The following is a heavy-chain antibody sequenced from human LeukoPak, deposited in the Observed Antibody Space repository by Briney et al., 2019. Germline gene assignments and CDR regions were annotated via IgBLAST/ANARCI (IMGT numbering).Heavy chain of an antibody. D-gene: IGHD2-8*01. CDR3: ASPFCSNGVCYPGY. Sequence: PGGSLRLSCAASGFTFSGSAMHWVRQASGKGLEWVGRIRSKAKSYASAYAASVKGRFTISRDDSKNTAYLQMNSLKTEDTAVYYCASPFCSNGVCYPGYWGQGTLVTVSS. CDR1: GFTFSGSA. V-gene: IGHV3-73*01. CDR2: IRSKAKSYAS. J-gene: IGHJ4*02.